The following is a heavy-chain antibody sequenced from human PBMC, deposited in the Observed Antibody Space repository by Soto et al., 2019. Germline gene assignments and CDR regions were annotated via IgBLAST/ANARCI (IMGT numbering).Heavy chain of an antibody. CDR1: GGSISSYY. Sequence: SETLSLTCTVSGGSISSYYWSWIRQPPGKGLEWIGYIYYSGSTNYNPSLKSRVTISVDTSKNQFSLKLSSVTAADTAVYYCARGWATAYYYYYYMDVWGKGTTVTVSS. CDR3: ARGWATAYYYYYYMDV. CDR2: IYYSGST. V-gene: IGHV4-59*01. J-gene: IGHJ6*03. D-gene: IGHD5-12*01.